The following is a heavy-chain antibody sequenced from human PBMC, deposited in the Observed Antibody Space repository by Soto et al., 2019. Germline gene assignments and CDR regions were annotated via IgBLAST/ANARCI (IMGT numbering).Heavy chain of an antibody. Sequence: SETLSLTCTVSGGSISSYYWSWIRQPPGKGLEWIGYIYYSGSTNYNPSLKSRDTISVDTSKNQFSLKLSSVTAADTAVYYCARRTDFWSGYYGNYYFDYWGQGTLVTVSS. V-gene: IGHV4-59*08. CDR2: IYYSGST. CDR3: ARRTDFWSGYYGNYYFDY. CDR1: GGSISSYY. J-gene: IGHJ4*02. D-gene: IGHD3-3*01.